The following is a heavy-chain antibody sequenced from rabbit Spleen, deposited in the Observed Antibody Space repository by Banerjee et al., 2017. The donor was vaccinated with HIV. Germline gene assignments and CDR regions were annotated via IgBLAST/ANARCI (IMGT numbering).Heavy chain of an antibody. D-gene: IGHD1-1*01. CDR1: GFSFSSSYW. CDR3: ARDGYNNYGLKL. J-gene: IGHJ4*01. Sequence: EESGGGLVKPEGSLTLTCTASGFSFSSSYWICWVRQAPGKGLEWIGCINTGSGSKWYTSWAKGRFAISKTSSTTVTLQMTSLTAADTATHFCARDGYNNYGLKLWGQGTLVTVS. V-gene: IGHV1S45*01. CDR2: INTGSGSK.